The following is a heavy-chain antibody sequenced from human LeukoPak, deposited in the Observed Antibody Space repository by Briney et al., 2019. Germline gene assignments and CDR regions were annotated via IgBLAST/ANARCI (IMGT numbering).Heavy chain of an antibody. CDR1: GGSISSSNW. J-gene: IGHJ4*02. D-gene: IGHD6-13*01. CDR3: ARGGSSSWYL. V-gene: IGHV4-4*02. Sequence: SGTLSLTCVVSGGSISSSNWWSWVRQPPEKGLEWIGEIYHSGSTNYNPSLKSRVTISVDTSKNQFSLKLSSVTAADTAVYYCARGGSSSWYLWGQGTLVTVSS. CDR2: IYHSGST.